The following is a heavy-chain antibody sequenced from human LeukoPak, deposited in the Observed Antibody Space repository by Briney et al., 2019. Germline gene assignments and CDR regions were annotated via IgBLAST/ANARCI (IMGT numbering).Heavy chain of an antibody. CDR1: GITLSNYG. D-gene: IGHD3-9*01. J-gene: IGHJ4*02. V-gene: IGHV3-23*01. Sequence: GGSLRLSCAVSGITLSNYGMSWVRQAPGKGLEWVSAISGSGGSTYYADSVKGRFTISRDNSKNTLYLQMNSLRAEDTAVYYCAKDPPDILTGYGDYWGQGTLVTVSS. CDR3: AKDPPDILTGYGDY. CDR2: ISGSGGST.